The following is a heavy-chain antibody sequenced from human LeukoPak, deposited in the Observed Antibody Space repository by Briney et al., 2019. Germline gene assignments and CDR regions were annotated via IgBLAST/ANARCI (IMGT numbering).Heavy chain of an antibody. D-gene: IGHD2-2*01. CDR3: ARVMTRIVVVPAAAGWFDP. CDR2: IYYSGST. V-gene: IGHV4-31*03. CDR1: GGSISGGGYY. J-gene: IGHJ5*02. Sequence: SETLPLTCTVSGGSISGGGYYWSWIRQHPGKGLEWIGYIYYSGSTYYNPSLKSRVTISVDTSKNQFSLKLSSVTAADTAVYYCARVMTRIVVVPAAAGWFDPWGQGTLVTVSS.